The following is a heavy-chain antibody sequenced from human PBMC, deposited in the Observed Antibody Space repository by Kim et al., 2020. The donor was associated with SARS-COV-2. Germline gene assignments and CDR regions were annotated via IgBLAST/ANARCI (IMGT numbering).Heavy chain of an antibody. J-gene: IGHJ4*02. D-gene: IGHD3-10*01. V-gene: IGHV7-4-1*02. CDR1: GYTFTSYA. Sequence: ASVKVSCKASGYTFTSYAMNWVRQAPGQGLEWMGWINTNTGNPTYAQGFTGRFVFSLDTSVSTAYLQISSLKAEDTAVYYCARGAKVRGVIIFGYWGQGTLVTVSS. CDR3: ARGAKVRGVIIFGY. CDR2: INTNTGNP.